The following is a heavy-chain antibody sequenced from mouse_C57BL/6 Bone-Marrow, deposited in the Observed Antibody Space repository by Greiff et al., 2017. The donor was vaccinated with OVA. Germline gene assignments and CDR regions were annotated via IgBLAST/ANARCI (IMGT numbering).Heavy chain of an antibody. D-gene: IGHD4-1*01. J-gene: IGHJ3*01. CDR2: IDPSDSYT. CDR3: AREAANWNAY. CDR1: GYTFTSYW. V-gene: IGHV1-59*01. Sequence: QVQLQQPGAELVRPGTSVKLSCKASGYTFTSYWMHWVKQRPGQGLEWIGVIDPSDSYTNYNQKFKGKATLTVDTSSSTAYMQLSSLTSEDSAVNYWAREAANWNAYWGQGTLVTVSA.